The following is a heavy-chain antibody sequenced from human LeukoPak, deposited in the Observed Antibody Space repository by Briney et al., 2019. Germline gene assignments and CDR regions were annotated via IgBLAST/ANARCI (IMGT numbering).Heavy chain of an antibody. V-gene: IGHV4-4*02. D-gene: IGHD2-2*02. Sequence: SETLSLSCAVSGGSISSSNWWSWVRQTPGKGLEWIGEIYHSGSTNYNPSLKSRVTISVDKSKNQFSLKLSSVTAADTAVYYCARVRVPAAIAGAFDIWGQGTMVTVSS. CDR1: GGSISSSNW. CDR3: ARVRVPAAIAGAFDI. J-gene: IGHJ3*02. CDR2: IYHSGST.